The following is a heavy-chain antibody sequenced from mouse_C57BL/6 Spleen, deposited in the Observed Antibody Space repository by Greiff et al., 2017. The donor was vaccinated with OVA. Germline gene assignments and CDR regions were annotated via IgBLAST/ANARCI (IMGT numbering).Heavy chain of an antibody. J-gene: IGHJ1*03. D-gene: IGHD4-1*01. CDR3: AAGTGYFDV. CDR1: GYTFTNYW. V-gene: IGHV1-63*01. Sequence: VQLKESGAELVRPGTSVKMSCKASGYTFTNYWIGWAKQRPGHGLEWIGDIYPGGGYTNYNEKFKGKATLTADKSSSTAYMQFSSLTSEDSAIYYCAAGTGYFDVWGTGTTVTVSS. CDR2: IYPGGGYT.